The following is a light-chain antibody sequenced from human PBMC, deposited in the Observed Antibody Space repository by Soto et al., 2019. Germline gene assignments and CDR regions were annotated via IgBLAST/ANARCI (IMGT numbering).Light chain of an antibody. CDR2: EVS. CDR1: SSDVGAYKY. Sequence: QSALTQPPSASGSPAQSGTISCTGTSSDVGAYKYVSWYQQYPGKAPKLMIYEVSKRPSGVPDRFSGSKSGNTASLTVSGLQAEDEADYYCPSYVGSNIRVFGGGTTLTVL. CDR3: PSYVGSNIRV. V-gene: IGLV2-8*01. J-gene: IGLJ3*02.